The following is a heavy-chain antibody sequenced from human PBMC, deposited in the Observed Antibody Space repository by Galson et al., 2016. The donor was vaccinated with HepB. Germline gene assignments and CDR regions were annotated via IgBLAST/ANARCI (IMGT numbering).Heavy chain of an antibody. CDR1: GFTFGDYA. D-gene: IGHD4-23*01. J-gene: IGHJ4*02. V-gene: IGHV3-49*03. CDR3: TRNSGGNSRGPTY. Sequence: SLRLSCATSGFTFGDYAMGWFRQAPGKGLEWVSVMRAKTYSGTTEVAASVKGRFIISRDDFKSIAYLQMNSLKTEDTAVYYCTRNSGGNSRGPTYWGQGTLVTVSS. CDR2: MRAKTYSGTT.